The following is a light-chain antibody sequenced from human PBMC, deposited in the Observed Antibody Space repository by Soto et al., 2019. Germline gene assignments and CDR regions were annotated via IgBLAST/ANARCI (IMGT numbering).Light chain of an antibody. J-gene: IGKJ5*01. CDR3: QQYGSSPPIT. CDR1: QSVSNN. V-gene: IGKV3-20*01. CDR2: GAS. Sequence: EIVLTHSPGTLSLSPGEIATLSCRASQSVSNNLAWYQHKPGQAPRLLIYGASSRATGIPDRFSGSGSGTDFTLTISRLEPEDFAVYYCQQYGSSPPITFGQGTRLEIK.